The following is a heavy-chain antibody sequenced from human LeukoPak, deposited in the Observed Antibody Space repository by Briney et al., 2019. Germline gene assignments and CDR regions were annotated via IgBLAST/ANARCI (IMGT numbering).Heavy chain of an antibody. CDR3: AKDKKYYDSSGSPYYYYGMDV. V-gene: IGHV3-23*01. CDR1: GFTFSSYA. D-gene: IGHD3-22*01. CDR2: ISGSDGST. Sequence: GSLRLSCAASGFTFSSYAMSWVRQAPGKGLEWVSVISGSDGSTYYADSVKGRFTISRDNSKNTLYLQMNSLRADDTAVYYCAKDKKYYDSSGSPYYYYGMDVWGQGTTVTVSS. J-gene: IGHJ6*02.